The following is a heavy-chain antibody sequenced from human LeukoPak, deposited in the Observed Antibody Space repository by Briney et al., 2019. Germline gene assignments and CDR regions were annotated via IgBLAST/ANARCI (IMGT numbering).Heavy chain of an antibody. Sequence: PSQTLSLTCAVSGGSISSGGYSWSWIRQPPGKGLEWIGYIYHSGSTYYNPSLKSRVTISVDRSKNQFSLKLSSVTAADTAVYYCARNTVTPQSLAIDYWGQGTLVTVS. CDR2: IYHSGST. J-gene: IGHJ4*02. D-gene: IGHD4-17*01. CDR3: ARNTVTPQSLAIDY. V-gene: IGHV4-30-2*01. CDR1: GGSISSGGYS.